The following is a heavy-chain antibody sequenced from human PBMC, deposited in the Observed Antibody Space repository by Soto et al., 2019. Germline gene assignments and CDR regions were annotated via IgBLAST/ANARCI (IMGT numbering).Heavy chain of an antibody. D-gene: IGHD1-26*01. V-gene: IGHV1-69*13. Sequence: SVKVSCKASGGTFSSYAISWVRQAPGQGLEWMGGIIPIFGTANYAQKFQGRVTITADESTSTAYMELSSLRSEDTAVYYCARVPVGATTPYFDYWGQGTLVTVSS. J-gene: IGHJ4*02. CDR3: ARVPVGATTPYFDY. CDR2: IIPIFGTA. CDR1: GGTFSSYA.